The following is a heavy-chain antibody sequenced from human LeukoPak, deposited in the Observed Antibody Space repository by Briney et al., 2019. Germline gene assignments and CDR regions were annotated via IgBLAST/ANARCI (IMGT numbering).Heavy chain of an antibody. Sequence: PSETLSLTCTVSGGSISSYYWSWIRQPPGKGLEWIGYIYYSGSTNYNPSLKSRVTISVDTSKNQFSLKLSSATAADTAVYYCARETGDTAMVTGTFDYWGQGTLVTVSS. J-gene: IGHJ4*02. CDR2: IYYSGST. D-gene: IGHD5-18*01. CDR1: GGSISSYY. V-gene: IGHV4-59*01. CDR3: ARETGDTAMVTGTFDY.